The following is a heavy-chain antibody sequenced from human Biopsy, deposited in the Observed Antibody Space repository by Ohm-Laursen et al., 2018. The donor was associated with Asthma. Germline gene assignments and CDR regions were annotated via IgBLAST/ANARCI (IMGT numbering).Heavy chain of an antibody. CDR2: LIPVLGTP. D-gene: IGHD5-12*01. CDR1: GDSFSNYA. CDR3: ARGYSGSDRIVYYYSGLEV. Sequence: VKISCKASGDSFSNYAISWVRQAPGQGLEWMGGLIPVLGTPDHVQMFEGRVTITADESTSTAYMELSSLSSEDTAVYYCARGYSGSDRIVYYYSGLEVWGQGTTVTVSS. J-gene: IGHJ6*02. V-gene: IGHV1-69*13.